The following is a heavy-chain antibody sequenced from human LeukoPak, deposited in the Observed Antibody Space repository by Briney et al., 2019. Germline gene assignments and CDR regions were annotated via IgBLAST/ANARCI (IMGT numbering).Heavy chain of an antibody. D-gene: IGHD2-15*01. Sequence: SESLSLTCTLSGGSISSYYCNWIRQPPGKGLEWIGYIYYSGSTNYNPSLKSRVTIPVDTSKNQFSLKLSSVTAADTDVYYCARQIVVVPAALYCFDLWGKGTLVTVFS. CDR2: IYYSGST. CDR1: GGSISSYY. J-gene: IGHJ5*02. CDR3: ARQIVVVPAALYCFDL. V-gene: IGHV4-59*08.